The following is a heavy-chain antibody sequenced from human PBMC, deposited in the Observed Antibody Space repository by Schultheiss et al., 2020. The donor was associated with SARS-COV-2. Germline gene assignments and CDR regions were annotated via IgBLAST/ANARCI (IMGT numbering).Heavy chain of an antibody. CDR2: ISWNSGSI. D-gene: IGHD2/OR15-2a*01. CDR1: GFTFSSYW. Sequence: GGSLRLSCAASGFTFSSYWMHWVRQAPGKGLEWVSGISWNSGSIAYADSVKGRFTISRDNAKNSLYLQMNSLRTEDTALYYCAKDVAGSFCYGMDVWGQGTTVTVSS. CDR3: AKDVAGSFCYGMDV. J-gene: IGHJ6*02. V-gene: IGHV3-9*01.